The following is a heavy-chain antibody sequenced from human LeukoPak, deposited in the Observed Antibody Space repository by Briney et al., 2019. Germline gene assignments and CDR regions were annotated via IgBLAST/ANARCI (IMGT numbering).Heavy chain of an antibody. CDR2: VDPEDGET. D-gene: IGHD3-3*01. CDR3: ATDLGVVIIGI. CDR1: GYTFTDYY. J-gene: IGHJ4*02. V-gene: IGHV1-69-2*01. Sequence: ASVKVSCKGSGYTFTDYYMHWVQQAPGKGLEWMGLVDPEDGETIYAEKFQGRVTITADTSTDTAYMELSSLRSEDTAVYYCATDLGVVIIGIWGQGTLVTVSS.